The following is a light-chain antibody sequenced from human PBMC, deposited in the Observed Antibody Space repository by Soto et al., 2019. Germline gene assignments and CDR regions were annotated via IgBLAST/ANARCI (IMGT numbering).Light chain of an antibody. Sequence: QSALTQPASASESLGQSITISCTGSSSDVAVSTYVSWHRQHPGKAPEVIIYEVTNRPSGVSDRFSGSKSGDTASLTVSGLQAEDEADYYCSSYTTSHGLVFGGGTKLTVL. CDR2: EVT. CDR1: SSDVAVSTY. J-gene: IGLJ3*02. V-gene: IGLV2-14*01. CDR3: SSYTTSHGLV.